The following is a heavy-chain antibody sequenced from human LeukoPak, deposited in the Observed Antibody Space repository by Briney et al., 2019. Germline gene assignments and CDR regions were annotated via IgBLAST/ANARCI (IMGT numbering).Heavy chain of an antibody. V-gene: IGHV4-39*07. J-gene: IGHJ4*02. CDR1: GASISSSNYY. CDR3: ARGGYYDSSEACLDY. D-gene: IGHD3-22*01. CDR2: IYYSGST. Sequence: MASETLSLTCAVSGASISSSNYYRGWVRQSPGKGLEWIGSIYYSGSTYYNPSLKSRVTISVDTSKNQLSLKLSSVTAADTAVYYCARGGYYDSSEACLDYWGQGTLVTVSS.